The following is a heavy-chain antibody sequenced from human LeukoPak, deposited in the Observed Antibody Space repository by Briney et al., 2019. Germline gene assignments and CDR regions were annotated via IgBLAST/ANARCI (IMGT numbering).Heavy chain of an antibody. CDR1: GGSISSSSYY. CDR2: IYYSGST. CDR3: ALTVGATRSADY. V-gene: IGHV4-30-4*08. J-gene: IGHJ4*02. D-gene: IGHD1-26*01. Sequence: MPSETLSLTCTVSGGSISSSSYYWGWIRQPPGKGLEWIGYIYYSGSTYYNPSLKSRVTISVDTSKNQFSLKLSSVTAAGTAVYYCALTVGATRSADYWGQGTLVTVSS.